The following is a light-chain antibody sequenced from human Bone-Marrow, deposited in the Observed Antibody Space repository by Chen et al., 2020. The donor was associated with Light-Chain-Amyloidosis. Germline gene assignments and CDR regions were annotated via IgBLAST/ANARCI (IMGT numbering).Light chain of an antibody. CDR2: YAR. CDR1: NIGTKY. V-gene: IGLV3-21*01. Sequence: SYVLTQPPSVSVAPGKTARITCGGNNIGTKYVHWYQKKPGQAPVLVISYARDRPSGIPERFSGSNSGNTATLTISRVEAEDEADYYGPVWESDSDQVVFGGGPKLTVL. CDR3: PVWESDSDQVV. J-gene: IGLJ2*01.